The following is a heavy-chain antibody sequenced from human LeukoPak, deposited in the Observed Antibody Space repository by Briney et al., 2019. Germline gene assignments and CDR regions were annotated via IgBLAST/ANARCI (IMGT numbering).Heavy chain of an antibody. D-gene: IGHD3-3*01. V-gene: IGHV3-23*01. CDR2: ISGSGGST. J-gene: IGHJ3*02. CDR3: AREGRTYYDFWSGDAFDI. Sequence: GGSLRLSCAASGFTFSSYAMSWVRQAPGKGLEWVSAISGSGGSTYYADSVKGRFTIFRDNSKNTLYLQMNSLRAEDTAVYYCAREGRTYYDFWSGDAFDIWGQGTMVTVPS. CDR1: GFTFSSYA.